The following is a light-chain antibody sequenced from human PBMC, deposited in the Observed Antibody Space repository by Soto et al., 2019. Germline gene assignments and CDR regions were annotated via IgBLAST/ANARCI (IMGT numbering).Light chain of an antibody. J-gene: IGLJ3*02. CDR2: EVN. CDR3: SSYAGGNNWV. V-gene: IGLV2-8*01. CDR1: SSDVGAHGY. Sequence: QSALTQPPSASGSPGQAVTISCTGTSSDVGAHGYVSWYQQNPGKAPKLMLYEVNERPSGVPDRFSGSKSGNTASLTVSGLQADDEGNYYCSSYAGGNNWVFGGGTKVTVL.